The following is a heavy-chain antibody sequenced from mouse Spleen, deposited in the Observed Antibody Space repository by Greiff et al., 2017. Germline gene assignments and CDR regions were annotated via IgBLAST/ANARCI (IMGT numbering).Heavy chain of an antibody. D-gene: IGHD2-10*02. J-gene: IGHJ2*01. Sequence: EVKLVESGAELVRPGASVKLSCTASGFNIKDDYMHWVKQRPEQGLEWIGWIDPENGDTEYASKFQGKATITADTSSNTAYLQLSSLTSEDTAVYYCTTKYGNYWGQGTTLTVSS. CDR1: GFNIKDDY. CDR2: IDPENGDT. CDR3: TTKYGNY. V-gene: IGHV14-4*01.